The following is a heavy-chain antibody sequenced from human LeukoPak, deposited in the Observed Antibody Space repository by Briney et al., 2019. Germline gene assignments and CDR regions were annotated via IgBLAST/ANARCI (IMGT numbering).Heavy chain of an antibody. CDR1: GFTFSRYA. CDR3: AKGFGDTTFGVVTANDY. D-gene: IGHD3-3*01. J-gene: IGHJ4*02. Sequence: PGGSLRLSCAASGFTFSRYAMTWVRQAPGKGLEWVSTTSGVGDRTYFADSVKGRFTVSRENSKSTLYLQMNRLRAEDTAVYYCAKGFGDTTFGVVTANDYWGQGILVIVSS. V-gene: IGHV3-23*01. CDR2: TSGVGDRT.